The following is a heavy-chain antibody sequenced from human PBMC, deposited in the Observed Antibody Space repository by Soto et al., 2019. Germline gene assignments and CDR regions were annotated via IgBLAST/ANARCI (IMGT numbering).Heavy chain of an antibody. Sequence: QVQLVQSGAKVKKPGSSVKVSCKASGGTFSSYTISWVRQAPGQGLEWMGRIIPILGIANYAQKFQGRVTITADKSTSTAYMELSSLRSEDTAVYYCARDLRDYGGNFLDAFDIWGQGTMVTVSS. V-gene: IGHV1-69*08. CDR3: ARDLRDYGGNFLDAFDI. CDR1: GGTFSSYT. J-gene: IGHJ3*02. CDR2: IIPILGIA. D-gene: IGHD4-17*01.